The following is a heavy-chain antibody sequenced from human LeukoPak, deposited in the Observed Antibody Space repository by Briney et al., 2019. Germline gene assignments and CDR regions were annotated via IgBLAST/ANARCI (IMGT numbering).Heavy chain of an antibody. CDR2: INHNGNVN. CDR1: GFTFSSYW. CDR3: ARGSSFGSY. Sequence: GGSLRLSCAASGFTFSSYWMNWARQAPGKGLEWVASINHNGNVNYYVDSVKGRFTISRDNAKNSLYLQMNSLKVEDTAVYYCARGSSFGSYWGQGTLVTVSS. J-gene: IGHJ4*02. D-gene: IGHD6-6*01. V-gene: IGHV3-7*01.